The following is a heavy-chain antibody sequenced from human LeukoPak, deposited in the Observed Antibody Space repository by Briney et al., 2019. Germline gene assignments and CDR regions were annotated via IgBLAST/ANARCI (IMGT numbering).Heavy chain of an antibody. V-gene: IGHV1-69*01. CDR1: GGTFSSYA. CDR2: IIPIFGTA. D-gene: IGHD2-2*01. CDR3: ARGLPAAAEGLDP. J-gene: IGHJ5*02. Sequence: SVKVSCKASGGTFSSYAISWVRQAPGQGLEWMGGIIPIFGTANYAQKFQGRVTITADESTSTAYVELSSLRSEDTAVYYCARGLPAAAEGLDPWGQGTLVTVSS.